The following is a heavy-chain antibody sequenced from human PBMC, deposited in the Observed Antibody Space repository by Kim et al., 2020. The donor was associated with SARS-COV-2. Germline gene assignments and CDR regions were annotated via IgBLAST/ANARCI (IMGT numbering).Heavy chain of an antibody. D-gene: IGHD6-19*01. CDR3: ARDLLMAGYYYYYGMDV. J-gene: IGHJ6*02. CDR2: ISAYNGNT. CDR1: GYTFTSYG. V-gene: IGHV1-18*01. Sequence: ASVKVSCKASGYTFTSYGISWVRQAPGQGLEWMGWISAYNGNTNYAQKLQGRVTMTTDTSTSTAYMELRSLRSDDTAVYYCARDLLMAGYYYYYGMDVWGQGTTVTVSS.